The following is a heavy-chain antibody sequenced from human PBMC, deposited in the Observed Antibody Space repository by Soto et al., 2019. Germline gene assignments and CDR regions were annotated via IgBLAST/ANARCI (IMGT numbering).Heavy chain of an antibody. CDR1: GGSISSGGYY. CDR2: IYYSGST. V-gene: IGHV4-31*03. Sequence: LSLTCTVSGGSISSGGYYWSWIRQHPGKGLEWIGYIYYSGSTYYNPSLKSRVTISVDTSKNQFSLKLSSVTAADTAVYYCARDQTTVTTPYYYGMDVWGQGTTVTVSS. J-gene: IGHJ6*02. CDR3: ARDQTTVTTPYYYGMDV. D-gene: IGHD4-4*01.